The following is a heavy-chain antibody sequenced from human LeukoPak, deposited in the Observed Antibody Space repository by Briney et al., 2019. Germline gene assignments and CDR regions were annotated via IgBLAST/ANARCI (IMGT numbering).Heavy chain of an antibody. CDR2: INPNSGGT. D-gene: IGHD3-9*01. CDR3: ARERVLRYFDWLSKDAFDY. CDR1: GYTFTGYY. Sequence: ASVKVSCKASGYTFTGYYMHWVRQAPGQGLEWMGWINPNSGGTNYAQKFQGRVTMTRDTSISTAYMELSRLRSDDTAVYYCARERVLRYFDWLSKDAFDYWGQGTLVTVSS. J-gene: IGHJ4*02. V-gene: IGHV1-2*02.